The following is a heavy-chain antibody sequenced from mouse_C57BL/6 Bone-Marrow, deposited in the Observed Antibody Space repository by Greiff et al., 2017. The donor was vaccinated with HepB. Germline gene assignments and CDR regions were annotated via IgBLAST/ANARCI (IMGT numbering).Heavy chain of an antibody. D-gene: IGHD3-2*02. CDR2: IRSKSSNYAT. CDR3: VRGGRQLRLTWFAY. CDR1: GFTFNTYA. V-gene: IGHV10-3*01. J-gene: IGHJ3*01. Sequence: EVQLVESGGGLVQPKGSLKLSCAASGFTFNTYAMHWVRQAPGKGLEWVARIRSKSSNYATYYADSVKDRFTISRDDSQSMLYLQMNNLKTEDTAMYYCVRGGRQLRLTWFAYWGQGTLVTGSA.